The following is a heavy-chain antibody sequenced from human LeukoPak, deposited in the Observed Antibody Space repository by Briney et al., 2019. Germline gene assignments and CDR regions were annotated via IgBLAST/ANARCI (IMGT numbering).Heavy chain of an antibody. CDR3: ARDFLSEIVVVSNLFDP. V-gene: IGHV4-39*07. CDR2: IYYSGST. J-gene: IGHJ5*02. D-gene: IGHD3-22*01. CDR1: GGSISSSSYY. Sequence: SETLSLTCTVSGGSISSSSYYWGWIRQPPGKGLEWIGSIYYSGSTYYNPSLKSRVTISVDTSKDQVSLQLGSVTAADTAVYYCARDFLSEIVVVSNLFDPWGQGTLVTVSS.